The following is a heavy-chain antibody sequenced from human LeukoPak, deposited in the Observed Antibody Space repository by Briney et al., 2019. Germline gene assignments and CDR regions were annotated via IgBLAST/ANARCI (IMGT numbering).Heavy chain of an antibody. J-gene: IGHJ4*02. CDR2: SSRSSGYI. Sequence: RGSLRLSCAASGFTFSNYNMNWVRQAPGKGLEWVSSSSRSSGYIYYADSVKGRFTISRDNAKNSLYLQMNSLRAEDTAVYYCARDTSAYDYILGSFDYWGQGTLVTVSS. V-gene: IGHV3-21*01. CDR1: GFTFSNYN. CDR3: ARDTSAYDYILGSFDY. D-gene: IGHD3-22*01.